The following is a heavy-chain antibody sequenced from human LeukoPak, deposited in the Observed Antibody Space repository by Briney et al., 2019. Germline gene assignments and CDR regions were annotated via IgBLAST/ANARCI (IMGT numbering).Heavy chain of an antibody. V-gene: IGHV3-74*01. CDR2: INSDGSST. CDR1: GFTFSSYW. CDR3: ARGGPPTVPNYYYYGMDV. D-gene: IGHD4-11*01. J-gene: IGHJ6*02. Sequence: PGGSLRLSCAASGFTFSSYWMHWVRQAPGKGLVWVSRINSDGSSTSYADSVKGRFTISRDNAKNTLYLQMNSLRAEDTAVYYCARGGPPTVPNYYYYGMDVWGQGTTVTVSS.